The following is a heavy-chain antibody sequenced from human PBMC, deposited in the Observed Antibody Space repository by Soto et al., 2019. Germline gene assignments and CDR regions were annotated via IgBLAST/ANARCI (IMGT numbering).Heavy chain of an antibody. CDR2: IHSDGST. CDR1: GFTVSSNY. V-gene: IGHV3-66*01. J-gene: IGHJ6*03. Sequence: EVQLVESGGGLVQPGGYLRLSCAASGFTVSSNYMSWVRQAPGKGLEWVSVIHSDGSTYYADSVKGRFTISRDNSKNTLYLQMNSLRAEDTAVYYCAREDVHCSGGSCYGVPMAVWGKGTTVTFSS. D-gene: IGHD2-15*01. CDR3: AREDVHCSGGSCYGVPMAV.